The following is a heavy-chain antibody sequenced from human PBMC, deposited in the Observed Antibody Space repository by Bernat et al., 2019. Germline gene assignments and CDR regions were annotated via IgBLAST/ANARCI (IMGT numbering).Heavy chain of an antibody. CDR1: GFPFSIYW. CDR2: IKQDGSEK. CDR3: ARLWSGSYPPGRYYYGMDV. Sequence: EVQLVESGGGLVQPGGSLRLSCAAAGFPFSIYWMSWARQAPGKGLEWVANIKQDGSEKYYVDSVKGRFTISRDNAKNSLYLQMNSLRVEDTAVYYCARLWSGSYPPGRYYYGMDVWGQGTTVTVSS. J-gene: IGHJ6*02. D-gene: IGHD1-26*01. V-gene: IGHV3-7*01.